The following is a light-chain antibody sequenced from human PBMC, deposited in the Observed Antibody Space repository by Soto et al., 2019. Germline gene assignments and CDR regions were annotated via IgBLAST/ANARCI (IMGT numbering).Light chain of an antibody. J-gene: IGKJ4*01. CDR2: ATS. CDR3: QQYGDWPLN. V-gene: IGKV3-15*01. CDR1: QSVGNN. Sequence: EIVVTQSPATLSVSPGERATLSCRASQSVGNNFAWYQQKPGQAPRLLIFATSTRATGVPARFSGSGSGTEFTLPISSLQSEDFAVYYCQQYGDWPLNFGGGAKVEIE.